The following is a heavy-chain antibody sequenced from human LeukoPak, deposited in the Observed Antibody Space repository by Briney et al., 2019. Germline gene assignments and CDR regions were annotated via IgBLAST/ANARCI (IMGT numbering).Heavy chain of an antibody. CDR1: GFTFSSYA. Sequence: PGGSLRLSCAASGFTFSSYAMSWVRQAPGKGLEWVSAISGSGGSTYYADSVKGRFTISRDNSKNTLYLQMNSLRAEDTAVYYCAKAQGGSSSWSRRTYYYYGMDVWGQGTTVTVSS. CDR3: AKAQGGSSSWSRRTYYYYGMDV. D-gene: IGHD6-13*01. V-gene: IGHV3-23*01. J-gene: IGHJ6*02. CDR2: ISGSGGST.